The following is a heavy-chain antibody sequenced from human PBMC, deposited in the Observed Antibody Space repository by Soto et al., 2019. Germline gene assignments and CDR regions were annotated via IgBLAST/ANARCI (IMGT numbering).Heavy chain of an antibody. J-gene: IGHJ5*02. V-gene: IGHV3-30-3*01. CDR2: ISYDGSNK. D-gene: IGHD3-10*01. CDR3: ASLGNTYYYGSGSFRNWFDP. Sequence: QVQLVESGGGVVQPGRSLRLSCAASGFTFSSYAMHWVRQAPGKGLEWVAVISYDGSNKYYADSVKGRFTISRDNSKNTLYLQMNSLRAEDTAVYYCASLGNTYYYGSGSFRNWFDPWGQGTRVTVSS. CDR1: GFTFSSYA.